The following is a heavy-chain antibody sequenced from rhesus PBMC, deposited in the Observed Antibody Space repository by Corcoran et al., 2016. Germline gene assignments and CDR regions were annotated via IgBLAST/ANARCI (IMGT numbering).Heavy chain of an antibody. D-gene: IGHD3-34*01. CDR2: IHGNSGST. Sequence: QVQLQESGPGLVQPTATLSLTCAVSGGFFSSSGWRWTRPPPGQGLEWIGEIHGNSGSTNYNPSLKSRVTISKDASKNQFSLKLSSVTAADTAVYYCARYGWGRYFDYWGQGVLVTVSS. CDR3: ARYGWGRYFDY. J-gene: IGHJ4*01. V-gene: IGHV4-80*01. CDR1: GGFFSSSG.